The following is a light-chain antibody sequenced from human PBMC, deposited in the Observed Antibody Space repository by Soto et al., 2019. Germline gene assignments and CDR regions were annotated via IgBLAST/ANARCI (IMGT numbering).Light chain of an antibody. J-gene: IGKJ2*01. CDR1: QAIYSY. V-gene: IGKV1-9*01. CDR3: QQLNSHPRT. CDR2: GAS. Sequence: DLQLTQSPFFLSASVGDRVTISCRASQAIYSYLAWYQQKPGKAPKLLIFGASKLQSGVPSRFSGSGSGTEFTLTISSLQPEDFATYYCQQLNSHPRTFGQGTKLEIK.